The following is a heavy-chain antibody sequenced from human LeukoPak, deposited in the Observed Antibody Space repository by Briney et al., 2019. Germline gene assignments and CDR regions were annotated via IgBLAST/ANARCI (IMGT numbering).Heavy chain of an antibody. Sequence: GASVKVSFTASGDTFTNYAFNWVRQAPGQGLEWMGWISGYNGNTNYAQKFQGRFTMTTDTSTSTAYMELRSLRSDDTAVYYCAKDGPSYGMDVWGQGTTVTVS. CDR2: ISGYNGNT. J-gene: IGHJ6*02. CDR1: GDTFTNYA. D-gene: IGHD4-17*01. V-gene: IGHV1-18*01. CDR3: AKDGPSYGMDV.